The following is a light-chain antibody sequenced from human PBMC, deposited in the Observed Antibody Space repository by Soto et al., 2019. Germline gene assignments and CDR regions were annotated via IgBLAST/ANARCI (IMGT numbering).Light chain of an antibody. CDR2: YDS. J-gene: IGLJ1*01. V-gene: IGLV3-21*01. CDR1: NIGSKS. Sequence: SYELTQSPSLSVAPGQTATINCGGNNIGSKSVNWYQHKAGQAPVLVMSYDSDRPSGIPERFSGSNSGNTATLTLSRVESGDEAEYYCQVWDTSNDHHVFGSGTKVTVL. CDR3: QVWDTSNDHHV.